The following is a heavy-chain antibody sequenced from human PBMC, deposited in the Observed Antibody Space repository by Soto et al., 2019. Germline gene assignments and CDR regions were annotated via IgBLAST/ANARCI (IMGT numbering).Heavy chain of an antibody. J-gene: IGHJ6*02. Sequence: SVKVSCKTSGFTFRSSAVQWVRQARGQRLEWIGWLVVGTGNTNYAQKFQQRVTISSDRSTNTVSMELSSLTSEDTAVYYCATGAYCSGGSCSDYYYYYYGMDLWGQGTTVTVSS. CDR2: LVVGTGNT. D-gene: IGHD2-15*01. CDR3: ATGAYCSGGSCSDYYYYYYGMDL. V-gene: IGHV1-58*01. CDR1: GFTFRSSA.